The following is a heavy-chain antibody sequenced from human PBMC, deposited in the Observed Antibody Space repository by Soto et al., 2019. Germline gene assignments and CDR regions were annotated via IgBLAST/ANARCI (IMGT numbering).Heavy chain of an antibody. J-gene: IGHJ6*02. CDR2: IWYDGSNK. CDR1: GFTFSSYG. CDR3: ARDSGYDFWSGPYYYGMDV. Sequence: GGSLRLSCAASGFTFSSYGMHWVRQAPGKGLEWVAVIWYDGSNKYYADSVKGRFTISRDNSKNTLYLQMTSLRAEDTAVYYCARDSGYDFWSGPYYYGMDVWGQGTTVTVSS. V-gene: IGHV3-33*01. D-gene: IGHD3-3*01.